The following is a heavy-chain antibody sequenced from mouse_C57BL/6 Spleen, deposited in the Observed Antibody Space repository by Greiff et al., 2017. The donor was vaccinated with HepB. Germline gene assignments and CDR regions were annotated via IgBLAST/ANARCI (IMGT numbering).Heavy chain of an antibody. CDR2: IDPSDSET. J-gene: IGHJ2*01. Sequence: VQLQQPGAELVRPGSSVKLSCKASGYTFTSYWMHWVKQRPIQGLEWIGNIDPSDSETHYNQKFKDKATLTVDKSSSTAYMQLSSLTSEDSAVYYCARSFITTVVYFDYWGQGTTLTVSS. CDR3: ARSFITTVVYFDY. V-gene: IGHV1-52*01. D-gene: IGHD1-1*01. CDR1: GYTFTSYW.